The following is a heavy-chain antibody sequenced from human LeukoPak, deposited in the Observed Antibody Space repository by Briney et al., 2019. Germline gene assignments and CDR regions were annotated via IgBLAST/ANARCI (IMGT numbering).Heavy chain of an antibody. CDR3: ARNTAMVTYSFQH. D-gene: IGHD5-18*01. J-gene: IGHJ1*01. CDR2: IIPIFGTA. V-gene: IGHV1-69*01. CDR1: GGTFSSYA. Sequence: SVKVSCKASGGTFSSYAISWVRQAPGQGLEWMGGIIPIFGTANYAQKFQGRVTITADESTSTAYMELSSLRSEDTAVYYCARNTAMVTYSFQHWGQGTLVTVSS.